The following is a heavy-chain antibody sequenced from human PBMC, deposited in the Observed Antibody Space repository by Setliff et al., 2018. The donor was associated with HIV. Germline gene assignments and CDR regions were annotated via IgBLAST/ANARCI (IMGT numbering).Heavy chain of an antibody. Sequence: SETLSLTCTVSGASISTTTYYWGWIRQPPGKGLEWIGSIHYTGNTYNTPSLKSRLTISVDASKNQISLKLTSVTAADTAVYYCARVSRGGSSPGWFDPWGQGTLVTVSS. V-gene: IGHV4-39*07. CDR1: GASISTTTYY. CDR3: ARVSRGGSSPGWFDP. CDR2: IHYTGNT. J-gene: IGHJ5*02. D-gene: IGHD6-6*01.